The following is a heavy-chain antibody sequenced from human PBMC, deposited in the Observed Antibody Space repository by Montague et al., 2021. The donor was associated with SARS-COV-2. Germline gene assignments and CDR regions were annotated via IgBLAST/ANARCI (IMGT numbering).Heavy chain of an antibody. CDR1: GGSFSGYY. D-gene: IGHD1-26*01. CDR2: INHSGST. Sequence: SETLSLTCAVYGGSFSGYYWTWIRQSPRKGLEWIGEINHSGSTNYNPSLKSRVTISVDTSKNQFSLKLNSVTAADTAVYYCARLSSDIGGYFWFDPWGQGTLVSVSS. J-gene: IGHJ5*02. CDR3: ARLSSDIGGYFWFDP. V-gene: IGHV4-34*01.